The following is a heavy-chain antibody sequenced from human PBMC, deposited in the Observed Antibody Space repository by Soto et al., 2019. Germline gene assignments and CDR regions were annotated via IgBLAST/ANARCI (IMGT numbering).Heavy chain of an antibody. J-gene: IGHJ6*02. D-gene: IGHD3-3*01. V-gene: IGHV3-33*01. CDR3: ARGGITIFGVAPYGMDV. CDR1: GFTFSSYG. Sequence: GGSLRLSCAASGFTFSSYGMHWVRQAPGKXLEWVAVIWYDGSNKYYADSVKGRFTISRDNSKNTLYLQMNSLRAEDTAVYYCARGGITIFGVAPYGMDVWGQGTTVTVCS. CDR2: IWYDGSNK.